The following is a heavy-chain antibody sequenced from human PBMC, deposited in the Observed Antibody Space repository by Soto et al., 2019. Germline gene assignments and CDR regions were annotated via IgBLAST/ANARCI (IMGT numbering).Heavy chain of an antibody. CDR2: IYYSGST. V-gene: IGHV4-31*03. J-gene: IGHJ6*02. Sequence: TSETLSLTCTVSGGSISSGGYYWSWIRQHPGKGLEWIGYIYYSGSTYYNPSLKSRVTISVDTSKNQFSLKLSSVTAADTAVYYCARDLRVRGAYKYYYGMDVWGQGTTVTVSS. D-gene: IGHD3-10*01. CDR1: GGSISSGGYY. CDR3: ARDLRVRGAYKYYYGMDV.